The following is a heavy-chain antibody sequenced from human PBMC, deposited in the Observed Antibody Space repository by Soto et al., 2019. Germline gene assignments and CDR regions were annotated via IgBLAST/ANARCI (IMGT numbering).Heavy chain of an antibody. CDR1: GDSVSSNTAA. CDR2: TYYRSNWRH. D-gene: IGHD6-19*01. J-gene: IGHJ4*02. CDR3: ARGVAGSGFDR. V-gene: IGHV6-1*01. Sequence: SQTLSLTCAISGDSVSSNTAAWNWIRSSPSRGLEWLGRTYYRSNWRHDYAVSVKSRITVNPDTSKNHFSLHLNSVTPDDTAVYYCARGVAGSGFDRWGQGTLVTVSS.